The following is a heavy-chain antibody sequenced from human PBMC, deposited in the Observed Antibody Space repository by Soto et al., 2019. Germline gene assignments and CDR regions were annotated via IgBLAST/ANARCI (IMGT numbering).Heavy chain of an antibody. D-gene: IGHD2-15*01. CDR1: GYSFTSYW. J-gene: IGHJ6*03. V-gene: IGHV5-51*01. CDR3: ARLTASWVAATRDYYYYYMDV. Sequence: GESLKISCKGSGYSFTSYWIGWVRQMPGKGLEWMGIIYPGDSDTRYSPSFQGQVTISADKSISTAYLQWSSLKASDTAMYYCARLTASWVAATRDYYYYYMDVWGKGTTVTVSS. CDR2: IYPGDSDT.